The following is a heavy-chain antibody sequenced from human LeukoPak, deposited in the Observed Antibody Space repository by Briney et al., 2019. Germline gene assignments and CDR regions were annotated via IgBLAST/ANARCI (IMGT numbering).Heavy chain of an antibody. CDR1: GYNFISYG. J-gene: IGHJ5*02. V-gene: IGHV1-18*01. CDR3: ARDLPRVTMIGDP. CDR2: ISAYNGNT. D-gene: IGHD3-22*01. Sequence: ASVKVSCKASGYNFISYGISWVRQAPGQGLEWMGWISAYNGNTNYAQKLQDRVIMTTDITTSTAYMELRSLRPDDTAVYYCARDLPRVTMIGDPWGQGTLVTVSS.